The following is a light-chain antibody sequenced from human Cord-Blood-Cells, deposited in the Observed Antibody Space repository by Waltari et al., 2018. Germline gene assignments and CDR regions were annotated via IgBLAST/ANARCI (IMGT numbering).Light chain of an antibody. Sequence: SSELTQDPAVSVALGQTVRITCQGDSLRIYYASWYQQKPGQAPVLVIYGKNNRPSGIPDRFSGSSSGNTASLTTTGAQAEDEADYYCNSRDSSGNHWVFGGGTKLTVL. CDR3: NSRDSSGNHWV. J-gene: IGLJ3*02. V-gene: IGLV3-19*01. CDR2: GKN. CDR1: SLRIYY.